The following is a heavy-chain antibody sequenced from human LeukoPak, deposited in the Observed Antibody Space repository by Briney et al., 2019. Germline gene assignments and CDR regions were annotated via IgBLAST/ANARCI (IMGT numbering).Heavy chain of an antibody. V-gene: IGHV4-59*08. Sequence: SETLSLTCTVSGDSISDYYWTWIRQSPGRGLEWIGYISYSGNTNYNPSLKSRVTISVDTSKNQFSLKLSSVTAADTAVYYCARRGDSYGVFDYWGQGTLVIVSS. CDR2: ISYSGNT. CDR1: GDSISDYY. CDR3: ARRGDSYGVFDY. D-gene: IGHD5-18*01. J-gene: IGHJ4*02.